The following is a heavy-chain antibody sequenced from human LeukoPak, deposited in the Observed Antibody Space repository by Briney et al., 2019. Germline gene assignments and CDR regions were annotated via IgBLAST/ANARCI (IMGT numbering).Heavy chain of an antibody. V-gene: IGHV4-59*01. D-gene: IGHD3-10*01. J-gene: IGHJ4*02. CDR2: IYYGGST. CDR3: ARDSGTSDFDY. Sequence: PSETLSLTCTVSGGSISSYYWSWIRQPPGKGLEWIGYIYYGGSTNYNPSLKSRVTISVDTSKNQFSLKLSSVTAADTAVYYCARDSGTSDFDYWGQGTLVTVSS. CDR1: GGSISSYY.